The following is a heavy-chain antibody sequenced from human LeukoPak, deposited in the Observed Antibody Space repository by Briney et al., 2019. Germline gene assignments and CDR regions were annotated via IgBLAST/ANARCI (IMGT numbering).Heavy chain of an antibody. J-gene: IGHJ4*02. V-gene: IGHV4-39*01. CDR3: VRGIDSRKLGY. D-gene: IGHD3-3*01. CDR1: GGSISSSSYY. Sequence: PSETLSITCTVSGGSISSSSYYWGWIRQPPGKGLEWIGSIYYSGSTYYNPSLKSRVTISVDTSKNQFSLKLSSVTAADTAVYYCVRGIDSRKLGYWAQGTLVTVSS. CDR2: IYYSGST.